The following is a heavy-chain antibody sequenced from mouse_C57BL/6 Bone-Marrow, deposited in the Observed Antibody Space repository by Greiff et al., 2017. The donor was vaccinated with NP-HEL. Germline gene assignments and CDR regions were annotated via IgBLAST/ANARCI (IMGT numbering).Heavy chain of an antibody. J-gene: IGHJ3*01. CDR1: GYSFTGYY. V-gene: IGHV1-42*01. Sequence: DVQLQESGPELVKPGASVKISCKASGYSFTGYYMNWVKQSPEKSLEWIGEINPSTGGTTYNQKFKAKATLTVDKSSSTAYMQLKSLTSEDSAVYYCARSSRWLLQAYWGQGTLVTVSA. CDR2: INPSTGGT. D-gene: IGHD2-3*01. CDR3: ARSSRWLLQAY.